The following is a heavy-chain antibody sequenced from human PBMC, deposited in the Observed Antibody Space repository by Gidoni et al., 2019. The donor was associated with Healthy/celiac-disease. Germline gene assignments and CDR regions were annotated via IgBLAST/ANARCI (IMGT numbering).Heavy chain of an antibody. CDR2: INSDGSST. J-gene: IGHJ4*02. D-gene: IGHD6-13*01. CDR3: ARGNGPRSWSYYFDY. V-gene: IGHV3-74*01. Sequence: EVQLVESGGGLVQPGGSLRLSCAASGFTFSSYWMHWVRQAPGKGLVWVSRINSDGSSTSYADSVKGRFTISRDNAKNTLYLQMNSLRAEDTAVYYCARGNGPRSWSYYFDYWGQGTLVTVSS. CDR1: GFTFSSYW.